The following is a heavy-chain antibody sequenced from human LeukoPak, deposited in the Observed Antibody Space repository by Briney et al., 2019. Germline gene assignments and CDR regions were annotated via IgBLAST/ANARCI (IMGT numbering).Heavy chain of an antibody. CDR1: GGTFSSYT. J-gene: IGHJ4*02. V-gene: IGHV1-69*04. CDR2: IIPILGIA. D-gene: IGHD1-26*01. Sequence: SVKVSCKASGGTFSSYTISWVRQAPGQGPEWMGRIIPILGIANYAQKFQGRVTITADKSTSTAYMELSSLRSEDTAVYYCARDSRATTFDYWGRGTLVTVSS. CDR3: ARDSRATTFDY.